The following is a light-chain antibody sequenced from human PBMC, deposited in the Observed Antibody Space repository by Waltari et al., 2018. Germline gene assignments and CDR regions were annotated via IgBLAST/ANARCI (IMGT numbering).Light chain of an antibody. V-gene: IGKV3-15*01. CDR2: GAS. CDR1: QRVSSN. Sequence: EIVMTQSPATLSVSPGEKATLSCRASQRVSSNLAWYQQKPGQSPRLLIYGASTRATGIPARFSGSGSGTDFTLTISSLQSEDFAVYYCQHSDTFGQGTKLEIK. J-gene: IGKJ2*01. CDR3: QHSDT.